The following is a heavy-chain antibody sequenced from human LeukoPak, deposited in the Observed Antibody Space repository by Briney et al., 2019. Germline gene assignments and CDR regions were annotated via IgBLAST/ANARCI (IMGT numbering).Heavy chain of an antibody. Sequence: SETLSLTCTVSGGSISSSSYYWGWIRQPPGKGLEWIGSIYYSGSTYYNPSLKSRVTISVDASKNQFSLKLSSVTAADTAVYYCARHGDDLYYFDYWGQGTLVTVSS. CDR3: ARHGDDLYYFDY. V-gene: IGHV4-39*01. J-gene: IGHJ4*02. CDR1: GGSISSSSYY. D-gene: IGHD3-16*01. CDR2: IYYSGST.